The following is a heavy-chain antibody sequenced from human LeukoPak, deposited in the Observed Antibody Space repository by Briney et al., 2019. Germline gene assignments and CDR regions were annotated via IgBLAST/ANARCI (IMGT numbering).Heavy chain of an antibody. CDR1: GGSISFYY. V-gene: IGHV4-59*13. CDR3: ARDRDYGGNSPGGHVYFGMDV. D-gene: IGHD4-23*01. J-gene: IGHJ6*02. CDR2: IYYTGST. Sequence: SETLSPSCTVSGGSISFYYWSWIRQPPGKGLEWIGYIYYTGSTNYNPSLQSRASMSVDTSKNQFSLKLRSVIAADTAVYYCARDRDYGGNSPGGHVYFGMDVWGQGTTVTVSS.